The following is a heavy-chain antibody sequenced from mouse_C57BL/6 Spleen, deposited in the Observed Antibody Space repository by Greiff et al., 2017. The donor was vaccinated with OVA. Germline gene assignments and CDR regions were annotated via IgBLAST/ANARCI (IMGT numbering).Heavy chain of an antibody. J-gene: IGHJ2*01. CDR2: IHPNSGST. D-gene: IGHD2-3*01. CDR1: GYTFTSYW. CDR3: ARSGWLLPFDY. V-gene: IGHV1-64*01. Sequence: VQLQQPGAELVKPGASVKLSCKASGYTFTSYWMHWVKQRPGQGLEWIGMIHPNSGSTNYNEKFKSKATLTVDNSSSTAYMQLSSLTSEDSAVYYCARSGWLLPFDYWGQGTTLTVSS.